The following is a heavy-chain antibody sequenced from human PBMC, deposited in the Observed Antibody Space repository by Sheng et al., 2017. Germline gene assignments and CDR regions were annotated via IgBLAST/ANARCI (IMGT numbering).Heavy chain of an antibody. CDR1: GYSISSGYY. Sequence: QVQLQESGPGLVKPSETLSLTCAVSGYSISSGYYWGWIRQPPGKGLEWIGSIYHSGSTYYNPSLKSRVTISVDTSKNQFSLKLSSVTAADTAVYYCARDVRKVTTGENWFDPWGQGTLVTVSS. CDR3: ARDVRKVTTGENWFDP. D-gene: IGHD4-17*01. V-gene: IGHV4-38-2*02. J-gene: IGHJ5*02. CDR2: IYHSGST.